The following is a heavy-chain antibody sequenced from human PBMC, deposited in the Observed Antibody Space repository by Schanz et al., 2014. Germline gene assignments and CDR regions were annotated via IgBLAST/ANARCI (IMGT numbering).Heavy chain of an antibody. V-gene: IGHV3-13*01. J-gene: IGHJ4*02. CDR2: IGYLGDT. CDR1: GFTVSSNH. Sequence: EQLVESGGGLVKPGGSLRLSCAVSGFTVSSNHMSWVRQGTGKGLEWVSTIGYLGDTYYPDSVKGRFTVSRDSGQNSLYLQMNSLRAGDTAVYYCARGADWSLHYWGQGALVTVSS. D-gene: IGHD1-1*01. CDR3: ARGADWSLHY.